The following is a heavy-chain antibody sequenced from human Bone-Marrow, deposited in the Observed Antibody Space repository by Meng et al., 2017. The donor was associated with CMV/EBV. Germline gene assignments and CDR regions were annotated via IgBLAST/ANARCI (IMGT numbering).Heavy chain of an antibody. D-gene: IGHD3-22*01. CDR3: ARVIGRSLLNRPLPFDY. CDR2: INPNSGGT. V-gene: IGHV1-2*02. CDR1: GYTFTGYY. J-gene: IGHJ4*02. Sequence: ASVKVSCKASGYTFTGYYMHWVRQAPGQGLEWMGWINPNSGGTNYAQKFQGRVTMTRDTSISTAYMELSRLRSDDTAVYYCARVIGRSLLNRPLPFDYWGQGNLVTVSS.